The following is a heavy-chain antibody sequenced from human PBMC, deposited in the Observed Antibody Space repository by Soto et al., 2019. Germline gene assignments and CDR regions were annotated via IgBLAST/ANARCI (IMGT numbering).Heavy chain of an antibody. CDR1: ADTFTGYT. V-gene: IGHV1-69*08. Sequence: QVQLVQSGAEVKKPGSSVNVSCKASADTFTGYTVTWVRQAPGQGLEWVGRVIPILGASNFAQKFQGRVTISEDKSTDTAYMVLTGLTSEDTAVYYCARSRGSYYSNFDSWGQGTLVTVSS. J-gene: IGHJ4*02. D-gene: IGHD3-10*01. CDR2: VIPILGAS. CDR3: ARSRGSYYSNFDS.